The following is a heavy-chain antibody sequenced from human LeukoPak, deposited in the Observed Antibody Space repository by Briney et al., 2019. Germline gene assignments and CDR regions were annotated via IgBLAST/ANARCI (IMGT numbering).Heavy chain of an antibody. CDR1: GGSISSYY. CDR3: ARAKYCSSTSCYGSNWFDP. V-gene: IGHV4-4*07. Sequence: SETLSLTCTVSGGSISSYYWSWIRQPAGKGLEWIGRIYTSGSTNYNPSLKSRVTMSVDTSKNQFSLKLSSVTAADTAVYYCARAKYCSSTSCYGSNWFDPWGQGTLVTVSS. J-gene: IGHJ5*02. CDR2: IYTSGST. D-gene: IGHD2-2*01.